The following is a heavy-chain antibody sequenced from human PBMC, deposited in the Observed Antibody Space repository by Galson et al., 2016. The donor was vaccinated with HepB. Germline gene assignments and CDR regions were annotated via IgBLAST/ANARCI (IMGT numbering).Heavy chain of an antibody. V-gene: IGHV4-31*03. J-gene: IGHJ4*02. CDR2: IYYSGST. CDR1: GGSISSGGYY. Sequence: TLSLTCTVSGGSISSGGYYWSWIRQHPGKGLEWIGYIYYSGSTYYKPSLKSRVTISVDTSKNQFSLKLSSVTAADTAVYYCARRYGDFGGPFDYWGQGTLVTVSS. D-gene: IGHD4-17*01. CDR3: ARRYGDFGGPFDY.